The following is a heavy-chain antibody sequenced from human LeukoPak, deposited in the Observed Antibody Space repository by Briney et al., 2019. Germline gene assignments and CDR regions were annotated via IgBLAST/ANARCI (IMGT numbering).Heavy chain of an antibody. V-gene: IGHV3-53*04. J-gene: IGHJ3*02. D-gene: IGHD7-27*01. CDR3: ARRPNWEDAFDI. Sequence: GGSLRLSCAASGFSVSTSYMTWVRQAAGKGLEWVSVIYRGGTTYYADSVQGRFTISRHNSENTLYLQMSSLRTEDTAMYYYARRPNWEDAFDIWGQGTVVTVSS. CDR2: IYRGGTT. CDR1: GFSVSTSY.